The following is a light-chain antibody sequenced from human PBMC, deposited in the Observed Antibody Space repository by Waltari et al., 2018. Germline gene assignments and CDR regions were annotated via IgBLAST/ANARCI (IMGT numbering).Light chain of an antibody. V-gene: IGLV2-8*01. Sequence: QSALTQPPSASGSPGQSVTISCTGTSGDIGAYTSVSWYQQHPGRAPKLMIYEVTKRPSGVPDRFSGSRSGNTASLTVSGLQTEDEADYFCSSYADSNVLFGGGTKLTVL. CDR1: SGDIGAYTS. CDR3: SSYADSNVL. CDR2: EVT. J-gene: IGLJ2*01.